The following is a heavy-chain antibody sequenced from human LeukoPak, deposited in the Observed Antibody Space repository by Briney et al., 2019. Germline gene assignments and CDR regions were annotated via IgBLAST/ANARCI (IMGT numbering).Heavy chain of an antibody. V-gene: IGHV5-10-1*01. CDR2: IDPSDSYT. CDR1: GYSFTSYW. Sequence: PGESLKISCKGSGYSFTSYWISWVRQMPGKSLEWMGRIDPSDSYTNYSPSFQGHVTISADKSISTAYLQWSSLKASDTAMYYCARSFYGYSYGYSVRWFDPWGQGTLVTVSS. J-gene: IGHJ5*02. CDR3: ARSFYGYSYGYSVRWFDP. D-gene: IGHD5-18*01.